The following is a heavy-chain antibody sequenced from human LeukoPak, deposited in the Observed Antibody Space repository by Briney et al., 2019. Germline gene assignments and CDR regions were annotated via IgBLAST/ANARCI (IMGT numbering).Heavy chain of an antibody. J-gene: IGHJ6*02. CDR2: ISYDGSNK. V-gene: IGHV3-30-3*01. CDR1: GFTFSSYA. D-gene: IGHD6-13*01. Sequence: PGGSLRLPCAASGFTFSSYAMHWVRQAPGKGLEWVAVISYDGSNKYYADSVKGRFTISRDNSKNTLYLQMNSLRAEDTAVYYCARDLERIAAAGRVYYYYGMDVWGQGTTVTVSS. CDR3: ARDLERIAAAGRVYYYYGMDV.